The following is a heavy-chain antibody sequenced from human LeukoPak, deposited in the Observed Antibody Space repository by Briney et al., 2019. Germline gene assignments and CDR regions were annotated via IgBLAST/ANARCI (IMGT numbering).Heavy chain of an antibody. V-gene: IGHV7-4-1*02. D-gene: IGHD1-26*01. J-gene: IGHJ3*02. Sequence: ASVKVSCKASGYTFTSYAMNWVRQAPGQGLEWMGWINTNTGSPTYAQGFTGRFVFSLDTSVSTAYLQISSLKAEDTAVYYCAREDSGSYYGAFDIWGQGTMVTVSS. CDR3: AREDSGSYYGAFDI. CDR2: INTNTGSP. CDR1: GYTFTSYA.